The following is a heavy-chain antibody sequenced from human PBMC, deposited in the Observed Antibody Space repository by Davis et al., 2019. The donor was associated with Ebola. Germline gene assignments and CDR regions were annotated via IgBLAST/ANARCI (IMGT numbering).Heavy chain of an antibody. CDR2: MNPNSGNT. CDR1: GYTFTSYD. J-gene: IGHJ6*02. V-gene: IGHV1-8*01. D-gene: IGHD6-6*01. CDR3: ARRPPLIAARPYYYYGMDV. Sequence: ASVKVSCKASGYTFTSYDINWVRQATGQGLEWMGWMNPNSGNTGYAQKFQGRVTMTRNTSISTAYMELSSLRSEDTAVYYCARRPPLIAARPYYYYGMDVWGQGTTVTVSS.